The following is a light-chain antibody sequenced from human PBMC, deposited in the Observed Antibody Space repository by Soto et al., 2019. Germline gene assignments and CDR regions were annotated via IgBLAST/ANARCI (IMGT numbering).Light chain of an antibody. CDR1: SSNIGSNT. Sequence: QSVLTQPPSASGTPGQRGTISCSGSSSNIGSNTVNWYQQLPGTAPKLLIYSNNQRPSGVPDRFSGFKSGTSASLAISGLQSEDEADYYCAAWDDSLDGVVFGGGTKLTVL. CDR2: SNN. J-gene: IGLJ2*01. CDR3: AAWDDSLDGVV. V-gene: IGLV1-44*01.